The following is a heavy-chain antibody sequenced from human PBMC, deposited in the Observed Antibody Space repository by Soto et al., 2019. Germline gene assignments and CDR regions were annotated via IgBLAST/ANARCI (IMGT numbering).Heavy chain of an antibody. Sequence: GGSQRLSCAASGFTFSSYAMSWVRQAPGKGLEWVPAISGSGGSTYYADSVKGRFTISRDNSKNTLYLQMNSLRAEDTAVYYCAKDGAAAGILRGYFQHWGQGTLVTVSS. CDR3: AKDGAAAGILRGYFQH. CDR1: GFTFSSYA. J-gene: IGHJ1*01. CDR2: ISGSGGST. V-gene: IGHV3-23*01. D-gene: IGHD6-13*01.